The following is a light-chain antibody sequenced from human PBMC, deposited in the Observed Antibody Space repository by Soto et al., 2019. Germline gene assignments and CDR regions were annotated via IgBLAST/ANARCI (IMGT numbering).Light chain of an antibody. CDR2: DVS. J-gene: IGKJ1*01. Sequence: DVQMTQSPSTLSASVGDRVTITCRASQSINNLLAWYQQKPGKAPKFLIYDVSTLESGVPSRFSGSGSGTEFTLTISSLQPEDFATYYCQKYDSVPTFGQGTKV. CDR1: QSINNL. V-gene: IGKV1-5*01. CDR3: QKYDSVPT.